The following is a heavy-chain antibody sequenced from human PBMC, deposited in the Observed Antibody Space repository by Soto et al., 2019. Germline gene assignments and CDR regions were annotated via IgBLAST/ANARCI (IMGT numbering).Heavy chain of an antibody. V-gene: IGHV3-74*01. D-gene: IGHD3-22*01. CDR1: GFTFSSHW. J-gene: IGHJ3*02. Sequence: EVELVESGGGLVRPGGSLRLSCAASGFTFSSHWMHWVRQVPGKGLVWVSRINNDGSATNYADSVKGRFTIARDNAKNTLYLQMNRLRAEDTAVYYCARVVTMIRNAFDIWCQGAMVTVTS. CDR3: ARVVTMIRNAFDI. CDR2: INNDGSAT.